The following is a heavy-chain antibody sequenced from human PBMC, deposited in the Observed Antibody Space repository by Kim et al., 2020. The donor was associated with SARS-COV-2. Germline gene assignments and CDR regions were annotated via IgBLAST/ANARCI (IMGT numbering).Heavy chain of an antibody. CDR1: GYTFTRFG. CDR2: MSTYTGNT. Sequence: ASVKVSCKASGYTFTRFGINWVRQAPGQGLEWMGWMSTYTGNTNYAQKFQGRVTMTTDTSTTTAYMELRSLRSDDTAIYYCARDGDWAHDYGSGSYSTWGQGTLVTVSS. J-gene: IGHJ5*02. D-gene: IGHD3-10*01. CDR3: ARDGDWAHDYGSGSYST. V-gene: IGHV1-18*01.